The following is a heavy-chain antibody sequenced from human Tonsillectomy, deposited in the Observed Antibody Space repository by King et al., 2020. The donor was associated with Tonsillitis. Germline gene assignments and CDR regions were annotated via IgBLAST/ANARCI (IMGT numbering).Heavy chain of an antibody. CDR1: GFTFSPYT. CDR2: ISSNGGST. V-gene: IGHV3-64D*06. D-gene: IGHD6-19*01. Sequence: VQLVESGGGLVQPGGSLRLSCSASGFTFSPYTMHWVRQAPGKGLEYVSAISSNGGSTYYADSVKGRFTISRDNSKDTLYLQKSSLRAEDTAVYYCVKETSGWYDYWGQGTLVTVSS. J-gene: IGHJ4*02. CDR3: VKETSGWYDY.